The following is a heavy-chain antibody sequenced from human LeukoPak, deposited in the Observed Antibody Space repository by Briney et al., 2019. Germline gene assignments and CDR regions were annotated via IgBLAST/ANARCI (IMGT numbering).Heavy chain of an antibody. V-gene: IGHV1-18*01. Sequence: ASVKVSCKASGYTFTSYGISWVRQAPGQGLEWMGWISAYNGNTNYAQKLQGRVTMTTDTSTSTAYMELRSLRSDDTAVNYCARVAMIVVVMDAADYWGQGTLVTVSS. D-gene: IGHD3-22*01. CDR1: GYTFTSYG. CDR2: ISAYNGNT. J-gene: IGHJ4*02. CDR3: ARVAMIVVVMDAADY.